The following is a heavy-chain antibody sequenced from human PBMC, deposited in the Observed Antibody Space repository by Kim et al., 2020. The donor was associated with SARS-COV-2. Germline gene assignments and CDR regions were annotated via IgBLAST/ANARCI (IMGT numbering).Heavy chain of an antibody. CDR1: GGSFSGYY. J-gene: IGHJ6*02. CDR3: ASGYGRVRGVYYYYGMDV. V-gene: IGHV4-34*01. CDR2: INHSGST. Sequence: SETLSLTCAVYGGSFSGYYWSWIRQPPGKGLEWIGEINHSGSTNYNPSLKSRVTISVDTSKNQFSLKLSSVTAADTAVYYCASGYGRVRGVYYYYGMDVWGQGTTVTVSS. D-gene: IGHD3-10*01.